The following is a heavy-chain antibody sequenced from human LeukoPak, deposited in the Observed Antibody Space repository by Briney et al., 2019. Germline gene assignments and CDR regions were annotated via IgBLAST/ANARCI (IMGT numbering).Heavy chain of an antibody. CDR1: RVTFSDDS. CDR3: TRDMTAGAFDV. V-gene: IGHV3-48*01. J-gene: IGHJ3*01. Sequence: GGALRLSCTASRVTFSDDSMNCGRQAPGGGREWIAYISPSSDTFYYADSVRGRFTISRDNAKKSLYLRMNSLRAEDTAVYYCTRDMTAGAFDVWGQGTMVTVSS. CDR2: ISPSSDTF. D-gene: IGHD2-21*02.